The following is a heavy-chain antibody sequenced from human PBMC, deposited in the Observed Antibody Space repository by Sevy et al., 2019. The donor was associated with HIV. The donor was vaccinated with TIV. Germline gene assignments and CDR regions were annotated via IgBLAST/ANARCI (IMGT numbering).Heavy chain of an antibody. Sequence: GGSLRLSCVASGFNFNIYSFSWVRQAPGKGLEWVSTLSFGCGRINYADSVQGRFTISRDDSKKTLYLVMHSLRVEDTAVYYCAREGCTKPHDYWGQGTLVTVSS. J-gene: IGHJ4*02. D-gene: IGHD2-8*01. CDR3: AREGCTKPHDY. CDR1: GFNFNIYS. CDR2: LSFGCGRI. V-gene: IGHV3-23*01.